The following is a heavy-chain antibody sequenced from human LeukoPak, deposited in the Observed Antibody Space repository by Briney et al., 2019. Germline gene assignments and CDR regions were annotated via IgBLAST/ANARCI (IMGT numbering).Heavy chain of an antibody. Sequence: GESLKISCKGSGYSFTSYSIGWVRQMPGKGLEWMGIIYPGDSDTRYSPSFQGQVTISADKSISTAYLQWSSLKASDTAMNYCARRCSSNSFYFSYGMDVWGQGTTVTVSS. D-gene: IGHD2-2*01. J-gene: IGHJ6*02. V-gene: IGHV5-51*01. CDR1: GYSFTSYS. CDR2: IYPGDSDT. CDR3: ARRCSSNSFYFSYGMDV.